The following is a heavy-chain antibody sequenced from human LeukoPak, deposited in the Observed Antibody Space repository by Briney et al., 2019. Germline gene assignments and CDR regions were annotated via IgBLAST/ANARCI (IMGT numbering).Heavy chain of an antibody. V-gene: IGHV1-46*01. Sequence: ASVKVSCKASGYTFTSYYMHWVRQAPGQGLEWMGIINPTNGGTSHAQKFQGRVTMTRDTSTSTVYMELSRLRSDDTAVYYCARERTSSTSSISFDYYGMDVWGQGTTVTVSS. CDR3: ARERTSSTSSISFDYYGMDV. CDR1: GYTFTSYY. D-gene: IGHD2-2*01. J-gene: IGHJ6*02. CDR2: INPTNGGT.